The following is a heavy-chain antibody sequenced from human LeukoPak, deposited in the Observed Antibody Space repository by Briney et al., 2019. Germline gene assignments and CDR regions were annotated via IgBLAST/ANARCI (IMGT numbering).Heavy chain of an antibody. CDR3: ARETILAVAGDF. V-gene: IGHV3-48*01. Sequence: GGALRLSCAASGVTFNRNNMNWVRQAPGKGLEWVSYISSTSITMYYADSVKGRFTISRDNAKNSLYLKMNSMRADATAVYYCARETILAVAGDFWGQGTLVTVSS. CDR2: ISSTSITM. CDR1: GVTFNRNN. J-gene: IGHJ4*02. D-gene: IGHD6-19*01.